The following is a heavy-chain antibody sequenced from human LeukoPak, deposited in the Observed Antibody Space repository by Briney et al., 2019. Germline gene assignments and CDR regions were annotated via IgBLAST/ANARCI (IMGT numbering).Heavy chain of an antibody. J-gene: IGHJ3*02. CDR2: INPNSGGT. CDR1: GYTFTGYY. Sequence: ASVXXXCKASGYTFTGYYMHWVRQAPGQGIEWMGWINPNSGGTNYAQKFQGRVTITRDTAISKDYMELSRLRSDDTAVYYCARVGLNPDAFDIWGQGTMVTVSS. CDR3: ARVGLNPDAFDI. D-gene: IGHD1-14*01. V-gene: IGHV1-2*02.